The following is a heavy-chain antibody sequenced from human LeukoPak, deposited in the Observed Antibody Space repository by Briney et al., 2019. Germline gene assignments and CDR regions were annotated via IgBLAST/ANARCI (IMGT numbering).Heavy chain of an antibody. CDR2: ISWNSGSI. Sequence: GGSLRLSCAASGFTFDDYAMHWVRQAPGKGLEWVSGISWNSGSIGYADSVKGRFTISRDNAKNSLNLQMNSLRAEDTAVYYCARAGNLDNWGQGTLVTVSS. V-gene: IGHV3-9*01. CDR3: ARAGNLDN. D-gene: IGHD4-23*01. J-gene: IGHJ4*02. CDR1: GFTFDDYA.